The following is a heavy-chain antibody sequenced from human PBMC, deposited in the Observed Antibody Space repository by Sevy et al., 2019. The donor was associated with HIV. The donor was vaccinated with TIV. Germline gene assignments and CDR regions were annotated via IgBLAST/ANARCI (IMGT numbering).Heavy chain of an antibody. Sequence: GRSLRLSCSASGFTFDNYAMNWVRQAPGKGLEWVSGISGSGESTYYADSVKGRFIISRDSSKNTVYLQMNSLRAEDTAIYYCAQDQEVTGWYSEFFHHWGQGTLVTVSS. J-gene: IGHJ1*01. CDR2: ISGSGEST. CDR3: AQDQEVTGWYSEFFHH. D-gene: IGHD6-19*01. V-gene: IGHV3-23*01. CDR1: GFTFDNYA.